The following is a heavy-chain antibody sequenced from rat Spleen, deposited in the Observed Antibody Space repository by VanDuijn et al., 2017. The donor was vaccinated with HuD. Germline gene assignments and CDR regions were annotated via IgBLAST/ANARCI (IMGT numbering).Heavy chain of an antibody. V-gene: IGHV2S12*01. D-gene: IGHD1-1*01. CDR2: ISSGGST. CDR3: TRDPITTRDYFDY. CDR1: GFSLISNG. Sequence: QVQLKESGPGLVQPSQTLSLTCTVSGFSLISNGVSWVRQPPGKGLEWIAAISSGGSTYFNSVLKSRLSISRDTSKSQVFLKMNSLQTEDTAIYFCTRDPITTRDYFDYWGPGVMVTVSS. J-gene: IGHJ2*01.